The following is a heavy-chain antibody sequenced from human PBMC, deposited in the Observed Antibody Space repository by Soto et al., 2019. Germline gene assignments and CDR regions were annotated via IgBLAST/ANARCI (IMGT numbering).Heavy chain of an antibody. CDR3: ARSIVVVTALDY. CDR2: INAGSGNT. D-gene: IGHD2-21*02. Sequence: QVQLVQSGAEEKKPGASVTVSCKASGYTFTSYAMHWVRQAPGQRLEWMGWINAGSGNTKYSQKFQGRVTITRDTSASTAYLELSSLRSEDTAVYYCARSIVVVTALDYWGQGTLVTVSS. CDR1: GYTFTSYA. V-gene: IGHV1-3*05. J-gene: IGHJ4*02.